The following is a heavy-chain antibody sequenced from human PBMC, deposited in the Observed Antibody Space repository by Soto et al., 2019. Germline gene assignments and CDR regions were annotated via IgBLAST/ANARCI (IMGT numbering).Heavy chain of an antibody. D-gene: IGHD3-10*01. CDR2: IWYDGRNK. CDR1: GFTFSSYG. Sequence: QVQLVESGGGVVQPGRSLRLSCAASGFTFSSYGMHWVRQAPGTGLEWVAVIWYDGRNKYYADSVKGRFTISRDNSKNTLYLQMNSLRAESTAVYYCARDDAYGSGRITFYYYYYGMDVWGQGTTVTVSS. V-gene: IGHV3-33*01. J-gene: IGHJ6*02. CDR3: ARDDAYGSGRITFYYYYYGMDV.